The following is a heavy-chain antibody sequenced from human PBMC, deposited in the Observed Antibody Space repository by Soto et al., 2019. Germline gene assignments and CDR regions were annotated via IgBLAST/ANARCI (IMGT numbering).Heavy chain of an antibody. CDR3: AAICSCPSCYGTDV. J-gene: IGHJ6*02. CDR2: IYTSGST. Sequence: QVQLQESGPGLVKPSETLSLTCTVSGASISSYFWSWIRQPAGKGLEWIGRIYTSGSTDYNPSLESRVTMSLDTSKKQLSLKLTPVTAADTAVYYCAAICSCPSCYGTDVWGQATSVTVSS. V-gene: IGHV4-4*07. D-gene: IGHD2-2*01. CDR1: GASISSYF.